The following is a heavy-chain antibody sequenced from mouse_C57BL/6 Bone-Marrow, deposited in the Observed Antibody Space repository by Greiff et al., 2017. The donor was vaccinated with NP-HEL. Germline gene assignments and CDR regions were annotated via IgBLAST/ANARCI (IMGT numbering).Heavy chain of an antibody. J-gene: IGHJ4*01. CDR3: ARSIYYDDADDPFYAMDY. D-gene: IGHD2-4*01. CDR1: GFTFTDYY. CDR2: IRNKANGYTT. Sequence: EVKLMESGGGLVQPGGSLSLSCAASGFTFTDYYMSWVRQPPGKALEWLGFIRNKANGYTTEYSASVQGRFTISRDNSQSILYLQMNALGAEDSATYYCARSIYYDDADDPFYAMDYWGQGTSVTVSS. V-gene: IGHV7-3*01.